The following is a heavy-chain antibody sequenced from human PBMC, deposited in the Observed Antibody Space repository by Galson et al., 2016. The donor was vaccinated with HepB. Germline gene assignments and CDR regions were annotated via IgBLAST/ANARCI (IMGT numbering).Heavy chain of an antibody. V-gene: IGHV5-10-1*01. D-gene: IGHD2-2*01. CDR1: GYIFTDYW. Sequence: SGAEVKKPGESLRISCKGSGYIFTDYWINWVRQMPGKGLEWMGKIDPSDSYTNYSPSFQGHVTISADKSISTAYLQWSSLKASDTAIYYCARREEYCSSTTCHPPWFDPWGQGTLVTVSS. J-gene: IGHJ5*02. CDR3: ARREEYCSSTTCHPPWFDP. CDR2: IDPSDSYT.